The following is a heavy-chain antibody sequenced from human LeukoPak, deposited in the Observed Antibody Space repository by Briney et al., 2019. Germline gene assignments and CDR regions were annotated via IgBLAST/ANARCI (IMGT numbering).Heavy chain of an antibody. V-gene: IGHV1-18*01. CDR1: GYTFTSYG. CDR2: ISAYNGNT. Sequence: ASVKVSCKASGYTFTSYGISWVRQAPGQGLEWMGWISAYNGNTNYAQKLQGRVTMTTDTSTSTAYMELRSLRSEDTAVYYCARISITMVRGVPNDYYYYMDVWGKGTTVTVSS. D-gene: IGHD3-10*01. J-gene: IGHJ6*03. CDR3: ARISITMVRGVPNDYYYYMDV.